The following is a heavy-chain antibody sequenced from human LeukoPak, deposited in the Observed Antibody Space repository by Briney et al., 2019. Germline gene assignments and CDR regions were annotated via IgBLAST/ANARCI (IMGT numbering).Heavy chain of an antibody. V-gene: IGHV3-7*01. J-gene: IGHJ4*02. CDR3: ARDPRQSHLVYTTGDY. Sequence: PGGSLRLSCAVSGFTFSSYWMSWVRQAPGKGLEWVANMKPDGSEKYYVDSVKGRFTISRDSSKNSLYLQMNSPRVEDTAVYYCARDPRQSHLVYTTGDYWGQGTLVTVSS. CDR1: GFTFSSYW. CDR2: MKPDGSEK. D-gene: IGHD2-2*02.